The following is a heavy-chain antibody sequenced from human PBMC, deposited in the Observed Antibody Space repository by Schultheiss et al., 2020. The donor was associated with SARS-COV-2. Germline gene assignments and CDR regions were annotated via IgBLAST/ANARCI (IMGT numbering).Heavy chain of an antibody. CDR1: GFSLSTSGV. CDR3: ACSSSWGFDY. J-gene: IGHJ4*02. D-gene: IGHD6-13*01. CDR2: INHSGST. Sequence: SGPTLVKPTQTLTLTCTFSGFSLSTSGVGVGWIRQPPGKGLEWIGEINHSGSTYYNPSLKSRVTISVDTSKNQFSLKLSSVTAADTAVYYCACSSSWGFDYWGQGTLVTVSS. V-gene: IGHV4-38-2*02.